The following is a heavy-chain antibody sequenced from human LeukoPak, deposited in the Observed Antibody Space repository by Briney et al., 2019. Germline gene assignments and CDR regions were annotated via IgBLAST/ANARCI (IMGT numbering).Heavy chain of an antibody. J-gene: IGHJ6*03. CDR2: INNSGTT. Sequence: SETLSLTCAVYGGSFSGYYWSWIRQPPGKGLEWIGEINNSGTTNYNPSLKSRVTISVDTSKNQFSLKLSSVTAAETAVYYCASDRNYDSSGPEVFWNNYMDVWGKGTTVTVSS. CDR1: GGSFSGYY. V-gene: IGHV4-34*01. D-gene: IGHD3-22*01. CDR3: ASDRNYDSSGPEVFWNNYMDV.